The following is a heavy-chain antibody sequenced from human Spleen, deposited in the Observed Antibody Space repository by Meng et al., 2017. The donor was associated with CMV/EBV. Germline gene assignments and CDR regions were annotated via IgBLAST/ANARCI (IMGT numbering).Heavy chain of an antibody. CDR3: ARRWGEDY. CDR1: GFTFDDYA. V-gene: IGHV3-9*01. J-gene: IGHJ4*02. Sequence: SLKISCAASGFTFDDYAMHWVRQAPGKGLEWVSGINWNSRGLGYADSVQGRFSISRDNAKNSLFLQMNSLRGEDTAIYYCARRWGEDYWGQGTLVTVSS. CDR2: INWNSRGL. D-gene: IGHD3-10*01.